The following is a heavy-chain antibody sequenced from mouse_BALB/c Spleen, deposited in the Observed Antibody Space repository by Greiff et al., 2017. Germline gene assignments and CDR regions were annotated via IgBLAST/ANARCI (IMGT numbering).Heavy chain of an antibody. V-gene: IGHV3-8*02. D-gene: IGHD2-4*01. CDR1: GDSITSGY. Sequence: EVQLQESGPSLVKPSQTLSLTCSVTGDSITSGYWNWIRKFPGNKLEYMGYISYSGSTYYNPSLKSRISITRDTSKNQYYLQLNSVTTEDTATYYCARFDYDVGYAMDYGGQGTSVTVSS. J-gene: IGHJ4*01. CDR3: ARFDYDVGYAMDY. CDR2: ISYSGST.